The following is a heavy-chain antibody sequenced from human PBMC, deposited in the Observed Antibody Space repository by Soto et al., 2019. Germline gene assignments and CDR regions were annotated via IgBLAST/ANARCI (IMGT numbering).Heavy chain of an antibody. J-gene: IGHJ4*02. CDR1: GFTFSSYA. CDR2: ISGSGGST. CDR3: AKDLTGVVVVAALDY. Sequence: EVQLLESGGGLVPPGGSLRLSCAASGFTFSSYAMSWVRQAPGKGLEWVSAISGSGGSTYYADSVKGRFTISRDNSKNTLYLQMYSLRAEDTAVYYCAKDLTGVVVVAALDYWGQGTLVTVSS. D-gene: IGHD2-15*01. V-gene: IGHV3-23*01.